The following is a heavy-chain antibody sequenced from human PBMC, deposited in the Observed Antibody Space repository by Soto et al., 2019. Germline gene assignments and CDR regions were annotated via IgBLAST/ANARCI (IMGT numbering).Heavy chain of an antibody. Sequence: QVQLVQSGAEVKKPGSSVKVSCKASGGTFSSYAISWVRQAPGQGLEWMGGIIPIFGTANYAQKFQGRVTITADKTTSTADMELSSLRSEDTAVYYCARSAYDSSGYYLYYFDYWGQGTLVTVSS. V-gene: IGHV1-69*06. D-gene: IGHD3-22*01. CDR2: IIPIFGTA. CDR3: ARSAYDSSGYYLYYFDY. CDR1: GGTFSSYA. J-gene: IGHJ4*02.